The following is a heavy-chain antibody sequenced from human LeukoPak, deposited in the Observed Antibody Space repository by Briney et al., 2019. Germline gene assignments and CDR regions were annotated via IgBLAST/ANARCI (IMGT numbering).Heavy chain of an antibody. CDR3: ARGRVFGVVQGAFDI. CDR1: GGSFSGYY. D-gene: IGHD3-3*01. Sequence: PSETLSLTCAVYGGSFSGYYWSWIRQPPGKGLEWIGEINHSGSTNYNPSLKSRVTISVDTSKNQFSLKLSSVTAADTAVYYCARGRVFGVVQGAFDIWGQGTMVTVSS. V-gene: IGHV4-34*01. J-gene: IGHJ3*02. CDR2: INHSGST.